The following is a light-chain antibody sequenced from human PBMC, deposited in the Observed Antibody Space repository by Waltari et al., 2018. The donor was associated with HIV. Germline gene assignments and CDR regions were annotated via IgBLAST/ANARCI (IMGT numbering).Light chain of an antibody. CDR3: GTWDSSLSAGV. CDR1: SSNIVNNY. Sequence: QSVLTQPPSVSAAPGQKVTIYCSGSSSNIVNNYVSWYQHLTGTAPKLLIYDNNKRPSGIPDRVSGSKSGTSATLGITGLQTGDEADYYCGTWDSSLSAGVFGGGTKLTVL. V-gene: IGLV1-51*01. J-gene: IGLJ3*02. CDR2: DNN.